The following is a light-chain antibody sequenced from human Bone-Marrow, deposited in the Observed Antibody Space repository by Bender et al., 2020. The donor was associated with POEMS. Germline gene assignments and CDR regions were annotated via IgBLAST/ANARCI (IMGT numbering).Light chain of an antibody. CDR1: SSDIGSYNS. CDR3: SSYTHSGIFV. Sequence: QSVLTQPASVSGSPGQSITIACFGTSSDIGSYNSVSWYKQEPGRAPKLTIFDVNNRPSGVSHRSSGSKSGNTASLTISGLQAEDEADYYCSSYTHSGIFVFGTGTKVTVL. J-gene: IGLJ1*01. V-gene: IGLV2-14*01. CDR2: DVN.